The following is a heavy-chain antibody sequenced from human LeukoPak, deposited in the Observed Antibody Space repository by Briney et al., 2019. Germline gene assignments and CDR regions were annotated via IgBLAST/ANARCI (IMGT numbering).Heavy chain of an antibody. J-gene: IGHJ4*02. D-gene: IGHD3-10*01. CDR3: AKPDGSGTYYNHFDH. V-gene: IGHV3-23*01. CDR1: RFTFSSYS. Sequence: GGSLRLSCSASRFTFSSYSMSWVRQAPGKGLEWVSSISDSGGYTYYADSVKGRFTISRDNSKNTLYLQMNSLRADDTAVYYRAKPDGSGTYYNHFDHWGQGTLVTVSS. CDR2: ISDSGGYT.